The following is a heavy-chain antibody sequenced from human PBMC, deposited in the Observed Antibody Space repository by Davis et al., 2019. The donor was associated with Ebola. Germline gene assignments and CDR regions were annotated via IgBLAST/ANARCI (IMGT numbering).Heavy chain of an antibody. J-gene: IGHJ4*02. CDR3: ARGYYYYFPSHFDF. V-gene: IGHV4-34*01. CDR1: GGSFNGYY. Sequence: MPSETLSLTCAVYGGSFNGYYWSWIRQLPGKGLEWIGEINNTGNTNYNPSLKSRVTISVDTSRDQFSLKLTSVTAADTAVYYCARGYYYYFPSHFDFWGQGSLVTVS. D-gene: IGHD2/OR15-2a*01. CDR2: INNTGNT.